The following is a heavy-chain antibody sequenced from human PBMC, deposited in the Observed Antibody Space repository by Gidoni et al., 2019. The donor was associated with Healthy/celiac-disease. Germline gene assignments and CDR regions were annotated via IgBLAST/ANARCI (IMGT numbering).Heavy chain of an antibody. CDR3: ARERFQYCSGGSCYSDYYYGMDV. Sequence: EVQLVESGGGLVQPGGSLRLSCAASGFTFSSYSMNWVRQAPGKGLEWVSYISSSSSTIYYADSVKGRFTISRDNAKNSLYLQMNSLRAEDTAVYYCARERFQYCSGGSCYSDYYYGMDVWGQGTTVTVSS. V-gene: IGHV3-48*04. D-gene: IGHD2-15*01. CDR1: GFTFSSYS. J-gene: IGHJ6*02. CDR2: ISSSSSTI.